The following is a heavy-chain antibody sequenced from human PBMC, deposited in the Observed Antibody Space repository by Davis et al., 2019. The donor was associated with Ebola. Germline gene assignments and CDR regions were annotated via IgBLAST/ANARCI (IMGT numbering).Heavy chain of an antibody. CDR2: ISYDGSNK. J-gene: IGHJ4*02. V-gene: IGHV3-30*03. CDR1: GFTFSSYG. CDR3: ARETPFDY. Sequence: GGSLRLSCAASGFTFSSYGMHWVRQAPGKGLEWVAVISYDGSNKYYADSVKGRFTISRDNAKNSLYLQMNSLRAEDTAVYYCARETPFDYWGQGTLVTVSS.